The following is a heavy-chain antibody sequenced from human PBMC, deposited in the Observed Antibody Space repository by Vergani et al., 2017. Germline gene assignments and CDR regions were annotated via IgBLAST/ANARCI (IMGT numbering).Heavy chain of an antibody. D-gene: IGHD2-2*01. CDR3: ARDVVNGGYCSSTSCSHYYYYMDV. V-gene: IGHV3-33*01. CDR1: GFTFSSYG. J-gene: IGHJ6*03. CDR2: IWYDGSNK. Sequence: QVQLVESGGGVVQPGRSLRLSCAASGFTFSSYGMHWVRQAPGKGLEWVAVIWYDGSNKYYADSVKGRFTISRDNSKNTLYLQMNSLRAEDTAVYYCARDVVNGGYCSSTSCSHYYYYMDVWGKGTTVTVSS.